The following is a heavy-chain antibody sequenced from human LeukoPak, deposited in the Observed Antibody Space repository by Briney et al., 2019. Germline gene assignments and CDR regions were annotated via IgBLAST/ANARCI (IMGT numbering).Heavy chain of an antibody. D-gene: IGHD2-15*01. Sequence: EASVTVSCKASGYTFTSYYMHWVRQAPGQGLEWMGGIIPIFGTANYAQKFQGRVTITADESTSTAYMELSSLRSEDTAVYYCARDLVVAATDYYYYYGMDVWGQGTTVTVSS. J-gene: IGHJ6*02. CDR3: ARDLVVAATDYYYYYGMDV. CDR1: GYTFTSYY. CDR2: IIPIFGTA. V-gene: IGHV1-69*13.